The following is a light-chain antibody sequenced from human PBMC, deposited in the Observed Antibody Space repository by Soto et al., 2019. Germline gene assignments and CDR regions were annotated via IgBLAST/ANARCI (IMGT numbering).Light chain of an antibody. CDR2: AAS. CDR3: QQYNNWPYT. CDR1: QRVSTN. Sequence: IVMTQSPATLPVSPGERATLSCRATQRVSTNLAWYQPKPGQAPRLLIYAASSRATGVPARFSGSGSGTEFTLTISSLQSEDFALYYCQQYNNWPYTFGQGTRLEVK. J-gene: IGKJ2*01. V-gene: IGKV3-15*01.